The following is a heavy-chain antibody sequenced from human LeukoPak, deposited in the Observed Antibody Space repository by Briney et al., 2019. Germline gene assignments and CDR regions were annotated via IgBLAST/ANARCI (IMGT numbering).Heavy chain of an antibody. V-gene: IGHV4-59*01. J-gene: IGHJ4*02. CDR2: IYYSGST. D-gene: IGHD4-17*01. Sequence: SETLSLTCTVSGGSISSYYWGWIRQPPGKGLEWIGYIYYSGSTNYNPSLKSRVSISVDTSKNQFSLKLSSVTAADTAVYYCARTGSTVTMLYPFDHWGQGTLVTVSS. CDR1: GGSISSYY. CDR3: ARTGSTVTMLYPFDH.